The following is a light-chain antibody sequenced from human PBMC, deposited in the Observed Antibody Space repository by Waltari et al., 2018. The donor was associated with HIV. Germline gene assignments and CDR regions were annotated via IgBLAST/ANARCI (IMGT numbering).Light chain of an antibody. J-gene: IGLJ2*01. V-gene: IGLV1-47*01. Sequence: QSVLTQPPSASGTPGQRVTISCSGSRYNIGSNYVYWYQDLPGTAPKLLIYRNNQRPSGVPDRFSGSKSGTSASLAISGLRSEDEAAYYCATWDDSLSGSVLFGGGTELTVL. CDR2: RNN. CDR3: ATWDDSLSGSVL. CDR1: RYNIGSNY.